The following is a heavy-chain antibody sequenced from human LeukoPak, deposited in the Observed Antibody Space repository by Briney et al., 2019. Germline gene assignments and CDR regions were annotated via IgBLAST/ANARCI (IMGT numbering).Heavy chain of an antibody. CDR3: AREAPGDYYDSSGYVDY. D-gene: IGHD3-22*01. CDR1: GFTFSSYS. V-gene: IGHV3-21*01. J-gene: IGHJ4*02. CDR2: ISSSSSYI. Sequence: SGGSLRLSCAASGFTFSSYSMNWVRQAPGKGLEWVSSISSSSSYIYYADSVKGRFTISRDNAKNSLYLQMNSLRAEDTAVYYCAREAPGDYYDSSGYVDYWGQGTLVTVSS.